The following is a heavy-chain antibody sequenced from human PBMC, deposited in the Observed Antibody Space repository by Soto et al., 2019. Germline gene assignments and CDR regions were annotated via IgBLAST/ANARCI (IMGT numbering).Heavy chain of an antibody. J-gene: IGHJ4*02. D-gene: IGHD5-12*01. CDR3: AKDEGFQLGVVASLDY. CDR2: ISGSGGST. Sequence: GGSLRLSCAASGFTFSSYAMSWVRQAPGKGLEWVSAISGSGGSTYYADSVKGRFTISRDNSKNTLYLQMNSLRAEDTAVYYCAKDEGFQLGVVASLDYWGQGTLVTVSS. CDR1: GFTFSSYA. V-gene: IGHV3-23*01.